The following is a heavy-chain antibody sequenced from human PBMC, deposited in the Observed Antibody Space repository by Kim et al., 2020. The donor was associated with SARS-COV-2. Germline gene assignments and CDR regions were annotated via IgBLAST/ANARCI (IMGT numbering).Heavy chain of an antibody. V-gene: IGHV3-15*01. CDR1: GFTFSNAW. D-gene: IGHD6-19*01. CDR2: IKSKTDGGTT. Sequence: GGSLRLSCAASGFTFSNAWMSWVRQAPGKGLEWVGRIKSKTDGGTTDYAAPVKGRFTISRDDSKNTLYLQMNSLKTEDTAVYYCTTLWKSGWYFYGFDYWGQGTLVTVSS. CDR3: TTLWKSGWYFYGFDY. J-gene: IGHJ4*02.